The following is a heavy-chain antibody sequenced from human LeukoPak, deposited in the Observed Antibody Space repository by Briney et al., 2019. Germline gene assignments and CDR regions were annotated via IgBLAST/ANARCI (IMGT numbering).Heavy chain of an antibody. V-gene: IGHV3-74*01. D-gene: IGHD3-10*01. CDR3: ARGGRSGSFDY. Sequence: PGGSLRLSCAASGFTLSSYWMHWVRQAPGKGLVWVSRINSDGSSTIYADSVKGRFTISRDNAKNTLYLQMNSLRAEDTAVYYCARGGRSGSFDYWGQGTLVTVSS. CDR1: GFTLSSYW. J-gene: IGHJ4*02. CDR2: INSDGSST.